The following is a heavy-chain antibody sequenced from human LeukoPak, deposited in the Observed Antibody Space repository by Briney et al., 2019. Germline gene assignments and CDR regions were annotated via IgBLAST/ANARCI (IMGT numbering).Heavy chain of an antibody. CDR3: ARDAYYYDSSGYSLFDY. CDR2: IYTSGST. D-gene: IGHD3-22*01. CDR1: GGSISSYY. V-gene: IGHV4-4*07. J-gene: IGHJ4*02. Sequence: SETLSLTCTVSGGSISSYYWSWIRQPPGKGLEWIGRIYTSGSTNYNPSLKSRVTMSVDTSKNQFSLKLSSVTAADTAVYYCARDAYYYDSSGYSLFDYWGQGTLVTVSS.